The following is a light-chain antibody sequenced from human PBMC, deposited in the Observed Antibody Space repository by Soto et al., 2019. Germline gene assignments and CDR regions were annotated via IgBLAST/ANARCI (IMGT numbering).Light chain of an antibody. CDR2: GNT. CDR1: SSNIGAGYD. Sequence: QSVLTQPPSVSGAPGQRVTISCTGSSSNIGAGYDVHWYQQLPGRAPKLLIYGNTNRPSGVPDRFSGSKSGTSASLASTGLQAEDEADYYCLSFDSSLSVGFGGGTKLTVL. J-gene: IGLJ2*01. CDR3: LSFDSSLSVG. V-gene: IGLV1-40*01.